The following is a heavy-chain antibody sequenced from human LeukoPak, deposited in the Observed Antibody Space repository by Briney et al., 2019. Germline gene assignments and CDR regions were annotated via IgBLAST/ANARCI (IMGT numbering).Heavy chain of an antibody. V-gene: IGHV4-59*02. D-gene: IGHD4-17*01. CDR3: ARGFAYGDTGSFDY. CDR2: IYYSESA. J-gene: IGHJ4*02. CDR1: GDSVSSYY. Sequence: PSETLSLTCTVSGDSVSSYYWSWIRQPPGKRLEWIGCIYYSESATYNPSLKSRVTMSVDTSKNQFSLKLSSVTAADTAVYYCARGFAYGDTGSFDYWGQGTLVTVSS.